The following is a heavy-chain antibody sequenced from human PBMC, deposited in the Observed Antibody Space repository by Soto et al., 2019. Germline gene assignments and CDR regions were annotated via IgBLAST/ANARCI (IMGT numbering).Heavy chain of an antibody. Sequence: SETLSLTCTVSGGSISSGGYYWRWIRQHPGKGLEWIGYIYYSGSTYYNPSLKSRVTISVDTSKNQFSLKLSSVTAADTAVYYCARDLPEQQLALGYYYYYMDVWGKGTTVTVSS. J-gene: IGHJ6*03. CDR2: IYYSGST. V-gene: IGHV4-31*03. CDR1: GGSISSGGYY. CDR3: ARDLPEQQLALGYYYYYMDV. D-gene: IGHD6-13*01.